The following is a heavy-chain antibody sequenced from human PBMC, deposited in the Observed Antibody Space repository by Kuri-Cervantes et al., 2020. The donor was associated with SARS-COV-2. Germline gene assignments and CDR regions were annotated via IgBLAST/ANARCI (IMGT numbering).Heavy chain of an antibody. CDR1: GFTFSSSW. V-gene: IGHV3-52*01. J-gene: IGHJ4*02. CDR3: ARGLKTIFGVVIANFDY. D-gene: IGHD3-3*01. Sequence: GESLKISCAASGFTFSSSWMHWVCQAPEKGLEWVADIKCDGSEKYYVDSVKGRLTISRDNAKNSLYLQMNSLRAEDTAVYYCARGLKTIFGVVIANFDYWGQGTLVTVSS. CDR2: IKCDGSEK.